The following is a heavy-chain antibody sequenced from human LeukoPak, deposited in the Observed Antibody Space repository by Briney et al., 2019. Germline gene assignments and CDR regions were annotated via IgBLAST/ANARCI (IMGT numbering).Heavy chain of an antibody. D-gene: IGHD3-10*01. V-gene: IGHV1-18*01. Sequence: ASVKVSCKASGYTFTSYGISWVRQAPGQGLEWMGWISAYNGNTNYAQKLQGRVTMTTDTSTSTAYMELRSLRSDDTAVYYCAGMRGYGSGSYYADYWGQGTLVTVSS. J-gene: IGHJ4*02. CDR3: AGMRGYGSGSYYADY. CDR1: GYTFTSYG. CDR2: ISAYNGNT.